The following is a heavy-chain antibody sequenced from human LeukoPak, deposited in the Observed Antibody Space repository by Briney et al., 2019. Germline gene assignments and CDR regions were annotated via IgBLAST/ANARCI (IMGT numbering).Heavy chain of an antibody. CDR3: ARAPYYYDSSGPIDC. J-gene: IGHJ4*02. CDR2: INPHSGGT. CDR1: GYTFTGYY. Sequence: ASVKVSCKASGYTFTGYYMHWVRQAPGQGLEWMGWINPHSGGTNSAQMFQGRVTMTRDTSISTAYMELSRLRSDDTAVYYCARAPYYYDSSGPIDCWGQGTLVTVSS. V-gene: IGHV1-2*02. D-gene: IGHD3-22*01.